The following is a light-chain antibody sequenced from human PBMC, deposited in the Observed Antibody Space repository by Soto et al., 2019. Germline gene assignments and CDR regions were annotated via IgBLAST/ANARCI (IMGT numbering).Light chain of an antibody. Sequence: DIVMTQSPLSLPVTPGEPASISCRSSQSLLHSNGYNYLDWYLQKPGQSPQLLIYLGSNRASGVTDRFSGSGSGTDFTLKISRVEAEDVGVYYCMQALQTPKFGQGTKVELK. CDR2: LGS. V-gene: IGKV2-28*01. J-gene: IGKJ1*01. CDR3: MQALQTPK. CDR1: QSLLHSNGYNY.